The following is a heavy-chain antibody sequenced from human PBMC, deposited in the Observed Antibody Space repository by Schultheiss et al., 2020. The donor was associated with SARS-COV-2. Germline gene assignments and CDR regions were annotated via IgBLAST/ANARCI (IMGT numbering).Heavy chain of an antibody. CDR3: ARDYDFWSGYVY. CDR2: INSDGSST. V-gene: IGHV3-74*01. CDR1: GFTFSNAW. J-gene: IGHJ4*02. D-gene: IGHD3-3*01. Sequence: GGSLRLSCAASGFTFSNAWMSWVRQAPGKGLEWVGRINSDGSSTSYADSVKGRFTISRDNAKNTLYLQMNSLRAEDTAVYHCARDYDFWSGYVYWGQGTLVTVSS.